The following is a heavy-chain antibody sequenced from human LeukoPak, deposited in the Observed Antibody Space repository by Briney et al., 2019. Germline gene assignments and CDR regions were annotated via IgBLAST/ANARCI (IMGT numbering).Heavy chain of an antibody. V-gene: IGHV3-21*01. D-gene: IGHD6-13*01. CDR1: GFTFSNFA. J-gene: IGHJ4*02. CDR2: IVGSSST. Sequence: GGSLRLSCAASGFTFSNFAMTWVRQAAGKGLEWVSSIVGSSSTYYADSLKGRFTISRDNAKNSLYLQMNSLRAEDTAVYYCARIGAGSSRDYWGQGTLVTVSS. CDR3: ARIGAGSSRDY.